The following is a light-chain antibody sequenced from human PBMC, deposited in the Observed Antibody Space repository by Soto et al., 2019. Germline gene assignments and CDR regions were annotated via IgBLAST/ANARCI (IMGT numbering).Light chain of an antibody. CDR1: QSITRAY. CDR2: GAS. Sequence: ESVLRQSPGTVSLSPGARATLSCTASQSITRAYLAWYQQKPGQSPRLLIFGASTRATGIPDKFSGSGSGTDFTLTISRLEPEDFAVYYCQHYGSPITFGPGTKLEI. J-gene: IGKJ3*01. V-gene: IGKV3-20*01. CDR3: QHYGSPIT.